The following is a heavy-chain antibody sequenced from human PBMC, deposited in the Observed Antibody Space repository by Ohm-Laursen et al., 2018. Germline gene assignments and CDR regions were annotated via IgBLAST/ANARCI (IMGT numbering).Heavy chain of an antibody. J-gene: IGHJ4*02. CDR3: AKVEGYAGAH. D-gene: IGHD3-16*01. CDR1: GFTFSSYE. Sequence: SLRLSCAASGFTFSSYEMNWVRQAPGKGLEWVSYISTSGSSIYYADSVKGRFTISRDNAKNSLYLQMNSLRAEDTALYYCAKVEGYAGAHWGQGTLVTVSS. CDR2: ISTSGSSI. V-gene: IGHV3-48*03.